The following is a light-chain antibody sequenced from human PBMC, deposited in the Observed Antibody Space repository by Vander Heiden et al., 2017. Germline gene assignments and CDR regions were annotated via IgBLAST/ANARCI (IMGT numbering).Light chain of an antibody. CDR1: RSISTF. CDR3: QQSFSSPPT. Sequence: DIQMTQSPSSLSASVGDRVTIICRASRSISTFLNWYQQKPGKAPELLVSAASSLHGGVPSRFSGSGSGTDFTLTISSLQPEDFATYYCQQSFSSPPTFGGGTKVEIK. V-gene: IGKV1-39*01. CDR2: AAS. J-gene: IGKJ4*01.